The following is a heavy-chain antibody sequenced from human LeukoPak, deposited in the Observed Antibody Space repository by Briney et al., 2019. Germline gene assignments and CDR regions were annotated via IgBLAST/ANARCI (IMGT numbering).Heavy chain of an antibody. J-gene: IGHJ5*02. CDR2: INPNSGGT. CDR3: ARFFSRVVPAGP. D-gene: IGHD2-2*01. CDR1: GYTFTGYY. V-gene: IGHV1-2*02. Sequence: GASVKVSCKASGYTFTGYYMHWVRQAPGQGLERMGWINPNSGGTNYAQKFQGRVTMTRDTSISTAYMELSRLRSDDTAVYYCARFFSRVVPAGPWGQGTLVTVSS.